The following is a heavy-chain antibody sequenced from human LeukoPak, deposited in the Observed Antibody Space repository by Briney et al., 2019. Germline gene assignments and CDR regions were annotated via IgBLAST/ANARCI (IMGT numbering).Heavy chain of an antibody. J-gene: IGHJ3*02. CDR2: ISAYNGNT. D-gene: IGHD3-10*01. CDR3: ARDLFVWFGELNDAFDI. Sequence: ASVKVSCKASGYTFTNFAISWVRQAPGQGLEWMRWISAYNGNTNYAQKLQGRVTMTTDTSTSTAYMELRSLRSDDTAVYYCARDLFVWFGELNDAFDIWGQGTMVTVSS. CDR1: GYTFTNFA. V-gene: IGHV1-18*01.